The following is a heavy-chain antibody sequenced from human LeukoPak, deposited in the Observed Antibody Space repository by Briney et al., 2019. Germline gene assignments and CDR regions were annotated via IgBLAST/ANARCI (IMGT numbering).Heavy chain of an antibody. J-gene: IGHJ4*02. CDR3: ARANYYDSSGYYPLLGY. CDR1: GGSISSGGYY. CDR2: IYYSGST. D-gene: IGHD3-22*01. V-gene: IGHV4-31*03. Sequence: PSETLSLTCTVSGGSISSGGYYWSWIRQHPGKGLEWIGYIYYSGSTYYNPSLKSRVTISVDTSKNQFSLKLSSVTAADTAVYYCARANYYDSSGYYPLLGYWGQGTLVTVSS.